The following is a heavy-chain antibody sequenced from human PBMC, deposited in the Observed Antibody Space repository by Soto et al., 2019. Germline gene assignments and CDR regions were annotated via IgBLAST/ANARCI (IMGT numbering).Heavy chain of an antibody. Sequence: EVQLLESGGGLVQPGGSLRLSCAASGFTFGSYAITWVRQAPGKGLEWVSAISGNGYNTYNADSVKGRFTISRDNSKNPLYQQMNSLRAEDTAVYYCAKGAEEYGSSYYVSWGQGTLVTVSS. CDR2: ISGNGYNT. J-gene: IGHJ5*02. V-gene: IGHV3-23*01. D-gene: IGHD6-13*01. CDR1: GFTFGSYA. CDR3: AKGAEEYGSSYYVS.